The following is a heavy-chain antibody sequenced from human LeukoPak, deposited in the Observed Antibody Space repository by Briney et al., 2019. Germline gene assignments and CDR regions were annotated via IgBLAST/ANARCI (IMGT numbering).Heavy chain of an antibody. Sequence: ASVKVSCKASGYTFTASYIHWVRLAPGQGLEWMGWMNPNSGDIHCAQKFQGRVTMTRDTSISTAYMDSSRLGSDDTAVYYCARGGYDILTGSYRVRYYFDYWGQGTLVTVSS. V-gene: IGHV1-2*02. CDR1: GYTFTASY. CDR3: ARGGYDILTGSYRVRYYFDY. D-gene: IGHD3-9*01. CDR2: MNPNSGDI. J-gene: IGHJ4*02.